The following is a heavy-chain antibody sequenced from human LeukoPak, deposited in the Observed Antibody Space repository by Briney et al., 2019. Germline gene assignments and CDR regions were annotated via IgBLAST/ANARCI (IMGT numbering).Heavy chain of an antibody. V-gene: IGHV1-69*13. J-gene: IGHJ5*02. Sequence: SVKVSCKASGGTFSSYAISWVRQAPGQGLEWMGGIIPIFGTANYAQKFQGRVTITADESTSTAYMELSSLRSEDTAVYYCATDLATYTWFDPWGQGTLVTVSS. CDR2: IIPIFGTA. CDR1: GGTFSSYA. CDR3: ATDLATYTWFDP. D-gene: IGHD3-3*02.